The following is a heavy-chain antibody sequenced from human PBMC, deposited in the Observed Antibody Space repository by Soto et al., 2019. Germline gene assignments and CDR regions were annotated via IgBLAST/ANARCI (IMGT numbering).Heavy chain of an antibody. Sequence: GGSLRLSCAASGFTFNSYAMLWVRQAPGKGLEWVSSTSGAGDSTSYADSVKGRFTISRNNSRTTLYLQMNSLRAEDTALYYCVKSDCAVACCRRLQHGGQGTLVTVSS. CDR3: VKSDCAVACCRRLQH. CDR1: GFTFNSYA. CDR2: TSGAGDST. V-gene: IGHV3-23*01. J-gene: IGHJ1*01. D-gene: IGHD2-8*02.